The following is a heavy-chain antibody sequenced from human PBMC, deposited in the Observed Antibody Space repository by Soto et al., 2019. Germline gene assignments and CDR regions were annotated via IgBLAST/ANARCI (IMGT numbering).Heavy chain of an antibody. CDR3: ARDLADVHLWDAFDV. CDR2: IVPMFGTT. CDR1: GDTFNSYG. J-gene: IGHJ3*01. Sequence: QVQLVQSGPELKKPGSSVKVSCKAPGDTFNSYGISWVRQAPGQGLEWMGGIVPMFGTTNLALKFEDKVTITADELTTTVYMEIRGLTSEDTAVYYCARDLADVHLWDAFDVWGHGTRVTVSS. V-gene: IGHV1-69*01. D-gene: IGHD6-13*01.